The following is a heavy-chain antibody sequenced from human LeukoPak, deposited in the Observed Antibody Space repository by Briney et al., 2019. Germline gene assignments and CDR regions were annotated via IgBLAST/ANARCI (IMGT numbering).Heavy chain of an antibody. Sequence: GGSLRLSCAASGFTFSSYWMSWVRQAPGKGLEWVANIKQDGSEKYYVDSVKGRFTISRDNAKNSLYLQMNSLRAEDTAVYYCARDSSGYFQYFQHWGQGTLVTVSS. CDR2: IKQDGSEK. J-gene: IGHJ1*01. CDR1: GFTFSSYW. D-gene: IGHD3-22*01. CDR3: ARDSSGYFQYFQH. V-gene: IGHV3-7*01.